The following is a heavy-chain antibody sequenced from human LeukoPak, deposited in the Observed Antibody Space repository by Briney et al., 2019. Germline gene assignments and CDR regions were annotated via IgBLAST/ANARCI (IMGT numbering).Heavy chain of an antibody. D-gene: IGHD3-3*01. CDR3: AKGRNYDFWSGYYVAH. CDR2: ISSSGGST. Sequence: PGGSLRLSCAASGFTFSSYAMSWVRQAPGKGLEWVSAISSSGGSTYYADSVKGRFTISRDNSKNTLYLQMNSLRAEDTAVYYCAKGRNYDFWSGYYVAHWGQGTLVTVSS. CDR1: GFTFSSYA. J-gene: IGHJ4*02. V-gene: IGHV3-23*01.